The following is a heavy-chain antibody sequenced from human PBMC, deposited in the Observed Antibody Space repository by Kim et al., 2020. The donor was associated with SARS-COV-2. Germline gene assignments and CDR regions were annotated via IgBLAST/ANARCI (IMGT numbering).Heavy chain of an antibody. CDR2: IKSKTDGGTT. Sequence: GGSLRLSCAASGFTFSNAGINWVRQAPGKGLEWLGRIKSKTDGGTTDYAVFVKGRFTISRDDSKNTVYLQMNSLIIEDTAVYYGFSWGYWGQGTLVAVSS. J-gene: IGHJ4*02. CDR3: FSWGY. D-gene: IGHD7-27*01. V-gene: IGHV3-15*01. CDR1: GFTFSNAG.